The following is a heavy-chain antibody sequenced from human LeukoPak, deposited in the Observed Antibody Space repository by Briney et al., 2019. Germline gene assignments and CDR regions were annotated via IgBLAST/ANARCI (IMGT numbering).Heavy chain of an antibody. CDR3: ALSMVRGVIYYYYMDV. J-gene: IGHJ6*03. CDR1: GYTFTSYG. CDR2: ISAYNGNT. V-gene: IGHV1-18*01. D-gene: IGHD3-10*01. Sequence: ASVKVSCKASGYTFTSYGISWVRQAPGQGLEWMGWISAYNGNTNYAQKFQGRVTVTADESTSTAYMELSSLRSEDTAVYYCALSMVRGVIYYYYMDVWGKGTTVTISS.